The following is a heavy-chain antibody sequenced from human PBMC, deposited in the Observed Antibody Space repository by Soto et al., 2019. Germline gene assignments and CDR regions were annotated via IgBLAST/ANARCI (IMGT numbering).Heavy chain of an antibody. V-gene: IGHV1-8*02. CDR3: ARGFSSYADH. J-gene: IGHJ4*02. Sequence: ASVKVSCKASGYTFTDYDINWMRQAAGQGLEWMGWMNPNTGNTAYAQKFEGRLTLTRDTSTSTAYMDLRSLTNADTAVYYCARGFSSYADHSAQGTLVTLSS. D-gene: IGHD2-2*01. CDR1: GYTFTDYD. CDR2: MNPNTGNT.